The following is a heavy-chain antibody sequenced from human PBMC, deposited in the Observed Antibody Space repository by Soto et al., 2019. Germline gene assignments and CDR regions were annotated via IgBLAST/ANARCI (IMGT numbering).Heavy chain of an antibody. CDR1: GGTFSSYA. Sequence: SVKVSCKASGGTFSSYAISWVRQAPGQGLEWMGGSIPIFGTENYAQKFQGRVTITADESTSTAYMVLSSLRSEDTAVYYCARAVVPAATGPPFDPWGQGTLVTVSS. CDR2: SIPIFGTE. D-gene: IGHD2-2*01. V-gene: IGHV1-69*13. CDR3: ARAVVPAATGPPFDP. J-gene: IGHJ5*02.